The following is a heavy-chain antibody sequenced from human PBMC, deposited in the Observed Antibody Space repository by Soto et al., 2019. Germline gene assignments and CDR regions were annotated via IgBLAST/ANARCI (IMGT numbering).Heavy chain of an antibody. CDR2: ITGSGGST. CDR3: ARDQLYYNDISGRPLNAFDV. CDR1: GFTFSTYA. Sequence: VGSLRLSCAASGFTFSTYAMIWVRHAPGKGLEWVSVITGSGGSTYYADSVKGRFTISRDNAKNSLYLQMNSLRAEDTAVYYCARDQLYYNDISGRPLNAFDVWGQGTMVTVSS. J-gene: IGHJ3*01. D-gene: IGHD3-22*01. V-gene: IGHV3-23*01.